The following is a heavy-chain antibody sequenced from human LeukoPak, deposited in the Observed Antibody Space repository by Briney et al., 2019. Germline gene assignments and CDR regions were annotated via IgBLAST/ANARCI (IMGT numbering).Heavy chain of an antibody. CDR1: GGSFSGYY. J-gene: IGHJ4*02. Sequence: SETLSLTCAVYGGSFSGYYWSWIRQPPGKGLEWIGEINHSGNTNYNPSLKSRVTISVDTSKNQFSLKLSSVTAADTAVYYCARGFPYYDFWSGYYKRGYYFDYWGQGTLVTVSS. CDR3: ARGFPYYDFWSGYYKRGYYFDY. V-gene: IGHV4-34*01. D-gene: IGHD3-3*01. CDR2: INHSGNT.